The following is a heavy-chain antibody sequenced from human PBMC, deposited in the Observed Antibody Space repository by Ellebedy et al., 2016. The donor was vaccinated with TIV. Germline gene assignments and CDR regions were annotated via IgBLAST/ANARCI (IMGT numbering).Heavy chain of an antibody. J-gene: IGHJ6*03. D-gene: IGHD6-6*01. Sequence: GGSLRLSXAASGFTFSDYYMSWIRQAPGKGLEWVSYISSSGASVYYADSVKGRFTISRDNANNSLFLQMNSLRAEDTAVYYCARDASLGYYYYMDVWGKGTTVTVAS. CDR1: GFTFSDYY. V-gene: IGHV3-11*01. CDR2: ISSSGASV. CDR3: ARDASLGYYYYMDV.